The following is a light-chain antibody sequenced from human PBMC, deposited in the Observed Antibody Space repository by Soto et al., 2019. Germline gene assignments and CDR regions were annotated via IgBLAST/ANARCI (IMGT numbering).Light chain of an antibody. Sequence: DIQMTQSPSSLSASVGDRVTITCQASQDISNYLNWYQQKPGEAPKLLIYDASNLETGVPSRFSGSGSGTDFTFTISSLQPEDIATHYCQQYDNLPPFTFGGGTKVEIK. CDR1: QDISNY. CDR3: QQYDNLPPFT. CDR2: DAS. J-gene: IGKJ4*01. V-gene: IGKV1-33*01.